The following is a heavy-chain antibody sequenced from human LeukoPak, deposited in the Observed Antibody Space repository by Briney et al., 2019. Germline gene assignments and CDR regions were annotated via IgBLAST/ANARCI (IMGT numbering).Heavy chain of an antibody. D-gene: IGHD3-22*01. V-gene: IGHV4-4*07. CDR3: ARDSSGYPPYNWFDP. J-gene: IGHJ5*02. Sequence: PSETLSLTCTVSGGSISSYYWSWIRQPAGKGLEWIGRIYTSGSTTYNPSLKSRVTISVDKSKNQFSLKLSSVTAADTAVYYCARDSSGYPPYNWFDPWGQGTLVTVSS. CDR1: GGSISSYY. CDR2: IYTSGST.